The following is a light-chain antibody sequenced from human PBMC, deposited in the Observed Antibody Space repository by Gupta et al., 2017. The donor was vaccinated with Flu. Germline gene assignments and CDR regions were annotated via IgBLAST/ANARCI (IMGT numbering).Light chain of an antibody. CDR3: QSYDTSLSGPV. J-gene: IGLJ3*02. CDR2: YNN. CDR1: SSNIGAGYD. Sequence: QSVLTQPPSESGTPGQTVPISCAASSSNIGAGYDVSWYQHFPGTAPKLIMYYNNNRPSGVPERFSGSKSGTSASLAITGLQAEDEADYYCQSYDTSLSGPVFGGGTKLTVL. V-gene: IGLV1-40*01.